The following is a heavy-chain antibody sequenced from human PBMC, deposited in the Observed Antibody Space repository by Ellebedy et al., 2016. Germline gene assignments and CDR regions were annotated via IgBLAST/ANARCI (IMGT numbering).Heavy chain of an antibody. V-gene: IGHV3-66*01. CDR2: IYSGGRT. CDR3: ARVYQ. CDR1: RFTFSSYA. J-gene: IGHJ4*02. Sequence: GGSLRLSCAASRFTFSSYAMSWVRQAPGKGLEWVSLIYSGGRTDYADSVKGRFTISRDNSKNTVYLQMKSLRAEDTAVYYCARVYQWGQGTLVTVSS. D-gene: IGHD2-2*01.